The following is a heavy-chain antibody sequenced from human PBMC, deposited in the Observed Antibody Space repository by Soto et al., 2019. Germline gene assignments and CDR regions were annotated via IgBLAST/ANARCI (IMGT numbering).Heavy chain of an antibody. Sequence: EVQLVESGGGLVKPGGSLRLSCAASGFTFSNAWMNWVRQAPGKGLEWVGRIKSKTDGGTTDYAAPVKGRFTISRDDSKNTLYLQMNSLKTEDTAVYYCTTIVGAMVVGWFDPWGQGTLVTVSS. D-gene: IGHD1-26*01. CDR3: TTIVGAMVVGWFDP. CDR1: GFTFSNAW. CDR2: IKSKTDGGTT. V-gene: IGHV3-15*07. J-gene: IGHJ5*02.